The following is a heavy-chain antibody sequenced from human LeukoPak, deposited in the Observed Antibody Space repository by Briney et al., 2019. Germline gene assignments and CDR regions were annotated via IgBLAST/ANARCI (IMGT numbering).Heavy chain of an antibody. V-gene: IGHV3-23*01. CDR2: LSGSEDRT. CDR1: GFSFNNYA. J-gene: IGHJ5*02. D-gene: IGHD3-16*02. Sequence: GGSLRLSCVGSGFSFNNYAMSWVSQAPGEGLEWVSGLSGSEDRTHYADSVRGRFTISRDHSKNTVFLQMSGLRVGDTAVYCCSKTYRADPWGQGTLVSVSS. CDR3: SKTYRADP.